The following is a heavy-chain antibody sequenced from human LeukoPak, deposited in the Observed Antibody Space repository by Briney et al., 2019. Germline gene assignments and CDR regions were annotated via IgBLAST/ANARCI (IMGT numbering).Heavy chain of an antibody. J-gene: IGHJ5*02. CDR3: ARVAVVVPAARLRFDP. D-gene: IGHD2-2*01. CDR2: IYHSGST. CDR1: GYSISSGYY. Sequence: SETLSLTCTVSGYSISSGYYWGWIRQPPGKGLEWIGRIYHSGSTYYNPCLKSRVTISVETSKNQFSLKLSSVTAADTAVYYCARVAVVVPAARLRFDPWGQGTLVTVSS. V-gene: IGHV4-38-2*02.